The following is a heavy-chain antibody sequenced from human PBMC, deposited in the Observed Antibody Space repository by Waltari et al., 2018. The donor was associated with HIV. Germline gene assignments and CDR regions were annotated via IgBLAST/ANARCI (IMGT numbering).Heavy chain of an antibody. Sequence: EVQVVESGGGLVQPGGTLRLSCAASGFTFSSYWMHWVRQVPGKGLEWVSLINTDGGSTSYADSVEGRCTISRDNAKNTLFLQLYSLRAEDTAVYYCATSVESYDFWSGAYYFDYWGQGTLVTVSS. J-gene: IGHJ4*02. CDR3: ATSVESYDFWSGAYYFDY. D-gene: IGHD3-3*01. CDR1: GFTFSSYW. V-gene: IGHV3-74*01. CDR2: INTDGGST.